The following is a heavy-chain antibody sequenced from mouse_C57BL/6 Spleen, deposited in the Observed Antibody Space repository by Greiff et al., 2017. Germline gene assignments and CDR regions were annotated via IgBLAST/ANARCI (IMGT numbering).Heavy chain of an antibody. V-gene: IGHV1-22*01. D-gene: IGHD1-3*01. Sequence: EVQGVESGPELVKPGASVKMSCKASGYTFTDYNMHWVKQSHGKSLEWIGYITPNNGGTSYNQKFKGKATLTVNKSSSTAYMELRSLTSEDSAVYYCARGKCYFDYWGQGTTLTVSA. J-gene: IGHJ2*01. CDR3: ARGKCYFDY. CDR2: ITPNNGGT. CDR1: GYTFTDYN.